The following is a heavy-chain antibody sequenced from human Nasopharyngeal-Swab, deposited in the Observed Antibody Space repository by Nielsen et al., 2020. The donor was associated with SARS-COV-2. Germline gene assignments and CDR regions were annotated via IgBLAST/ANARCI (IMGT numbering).Heavy chain of an antibody. CDR3: ARDSFSRVGAAGSSHYYYYGMDV. Sequence: GESLKISCAASGFTLSSYWMSWVRQAPGKGLEWVANIKQDGSEKYYVDSVKGRFTISRDNAKNSLYLQMNSLRAEDTAVYYCARDSFSRVGAAGSSHYYYYGMDVWGQGTTVTVSS. CDR1: GFTLSSYW. V-gene: IGHV3-7*01. J-gene: IGHJ6*02. D-gene: IGHD6-13*01. CDR2: IKQDGSEK.